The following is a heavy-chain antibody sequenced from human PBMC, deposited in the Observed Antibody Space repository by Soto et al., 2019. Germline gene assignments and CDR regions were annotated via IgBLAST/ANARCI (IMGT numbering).Heavy chain of an antibody. V-gene: IGHV4-4*02. CDR3: ASGNHDITGTSDY. Sequence: SETLSLTCAVSGDSISSSGCWTWVRQPPGKGLEWIGEILPNGGTNYNPSFKSRVTISVDKSKNNFSLRLNSVTAADTAVYYCASGNHDITGTSDYWGQGTLVTVSS. D-gene: IGHD1-7*01. J-gene: IGHJ4*02. CDR1: GDSISSSGC. CDR2: ILPNGGT.